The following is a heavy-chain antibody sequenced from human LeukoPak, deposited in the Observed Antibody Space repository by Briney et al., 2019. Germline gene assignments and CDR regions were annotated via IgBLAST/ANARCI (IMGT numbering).Heavy chain of an antibody. J-gene: IGHJ5*02. CDR2: VYYSGTT. CDR3: ARRLKFYDFWSAPGWFDP. CDR1: GGSISSGGYY. V-gene: IGHV4-39*01. Sequence: SETLSLTCTVSGGSISSGGYYWSWIRQHPGKGLEWIGSVYYSGTTYYKSSLKSRLTLSVDTSNNQFSLKLRSVNATDTAVYYCARRLKFYDFWSAPGWFDPWGQGTLVTVSS. D-gene: IGHD3-3*01.